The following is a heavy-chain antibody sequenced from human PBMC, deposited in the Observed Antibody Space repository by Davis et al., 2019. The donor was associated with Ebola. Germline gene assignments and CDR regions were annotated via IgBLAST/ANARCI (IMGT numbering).Heavy chain of an antibody. V-gene: IGHV4-34*01. CDR1: GGSFSGYY. CDR3: ARSQWLVHSYGY. Sequence: SETLSLTCAVYGGSFSGYYWSWIRQPPGKGLEWIGQINHSGSTNYNPSLQSRITISVDTSKNQFSLKLSSVTAADTAVYYCARSQWLVHSYGYWGQGTLVTVSS. CDR2: INHSGST. J-gene: IGHJ4*02. D-gene: IGHD6-19*01.